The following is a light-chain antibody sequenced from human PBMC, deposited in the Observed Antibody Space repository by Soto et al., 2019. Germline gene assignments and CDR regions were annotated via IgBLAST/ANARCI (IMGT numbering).Light chain of an antibody. CDR2: EVT. V-gene: IGLV2-8*01. Sequence: QSALTQPPSASGSLGQSVTISCTGTSSDVGGYNYVSWHQQHPGKALKLMIYEVTKRPSGVPDRFSGSKSGNTASLTVSGLQAEDEADYYCSSFAGGGNPVLFGGGTKLTVL. J-gene: IGLJ2*01. CDR3: SSFAGGGNPVL. CDR1: SSDVGGYNY.